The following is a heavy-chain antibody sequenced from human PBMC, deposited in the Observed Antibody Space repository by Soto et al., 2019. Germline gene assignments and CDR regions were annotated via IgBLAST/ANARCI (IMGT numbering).Heavy chain of an antibody. V-gene: IGHV4-34*01. CDR1: GGSFSGYY. J-gene: IGHJ4*02. Sequence: QVQLQQWGAGLLKPSETLSLTCAVYGGSFSGYYWSWIRQPPGKGLEWIGEINHSGSTNYNPSLKSRVTISVDTSKNQFPLKLSSVTAADTAVYYCARRSGYCSGGSCHPFDYWGQGTLVTVSS. CDR2: INHSGST. D-gene: IGHD2-15*01. CDR3: ARRSGYCSGGSCHPFDY.